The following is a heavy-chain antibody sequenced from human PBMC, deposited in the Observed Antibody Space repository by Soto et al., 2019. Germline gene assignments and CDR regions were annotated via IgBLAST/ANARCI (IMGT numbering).Heavy chain of an antibody. CDR3: AMGGGVGVAGSAAFDM. J-gene: IGHJ3*02. CDR2: VNPATGAA. CDR1: GYPVTAYY. D-gene: IGHD3-3*01. Sequence: QLHLVQSGAVVKKPGASVTVSCSASGYPVTAYYMHWVRQAPGRGLEWMGGVNPATGAAKYTQTCQGRVTRSGEPSTSSGVTGLGCLTSGATAVCTRAMGGGVGVAGSAAFDMLGQGTLVTVSS. V-gene: IGHV1-2*02.